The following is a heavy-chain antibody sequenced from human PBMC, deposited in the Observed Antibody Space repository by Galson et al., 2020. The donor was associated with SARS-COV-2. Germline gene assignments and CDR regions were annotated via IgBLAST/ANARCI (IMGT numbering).Heavy chain of an antibody. D-gene: IGHD2-15*01. CDR3: AREGYCTGGSCYGQFGY. CDR1: GAPIYSGGYY. J-gene: IGHJ4*02. V-gene: IGHV4-31*02. CDR2: IHHTGSD. Sequence: ETSETLSLTCTVSGAPIYSGGYYWSWIRQFPGEGLEWIGYIHHTGSDFYNPSLESRVTISVDRSKNQFSLNLNSVTAADTDVDYCAREGYCTGGSCYGQFGYWGQGTRVTVAS.